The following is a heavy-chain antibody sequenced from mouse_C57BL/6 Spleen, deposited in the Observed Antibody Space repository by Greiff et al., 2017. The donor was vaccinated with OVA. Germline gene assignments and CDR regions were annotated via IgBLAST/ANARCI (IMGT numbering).Heavy chain of an antibody. CDR2: INPSTGGT. Sequence: EVKLVESGPELVKPGASVKISCKASGYSFTGYYMNWVKQSPEKSLEWIGEINPSTGGTTYNQKFKAKATLTVDKSSSTAYMQLKSLTSEDSAVYYCARSDGYYLYYFDYWGQGTTLTVSS. J-gene: IGHJ2*01. CDR1: GYSFTGYY. CDR3: ARSDGYYLYYFDY. V-gene: IGHV1-42*01. D-gene: IGHD2-3*01.